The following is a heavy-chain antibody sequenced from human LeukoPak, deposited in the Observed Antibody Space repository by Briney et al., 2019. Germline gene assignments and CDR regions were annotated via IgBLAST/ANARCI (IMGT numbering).Heavy chain of an antibody. CDR3: ARRRVTVVRGVDITSYYFDY. CDR1: GFTFSSYS. Sequence: GGSLRLSCAASGFTFSSYSMNWVRQAPGKGLEWVSSISSSSSYIYYADSVKGRFTISRDNAKNSLFLQMNSLRAEDTALYYCARRRVTVVRGVDITSYYFDYWGQGTLVTVSS. CDR2: ISSSSSYI. D-gene: IGHD3-10*01. J-gene: IGHJ4*02. V-gene: IGHV3-21*04.